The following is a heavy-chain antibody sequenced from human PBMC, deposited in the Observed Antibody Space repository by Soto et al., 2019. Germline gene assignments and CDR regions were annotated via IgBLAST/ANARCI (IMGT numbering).Heavy chain of an antibody. V-gene: IGHV1-69*13. Sequence: SVKVSCKTGGGTFRTSALTGVRQEPGQGGEGMGTIIPMFGAINYAQKFQGRVTISADESTSTVYLEMRSLRAEDTAVYYCARDPPESYWGQGTGATVPP. CDR3: ARDPPESY. J-gene: IGHJ4*02. CDR2: IIPMFGAI. CDR1: GGTFRTSA.